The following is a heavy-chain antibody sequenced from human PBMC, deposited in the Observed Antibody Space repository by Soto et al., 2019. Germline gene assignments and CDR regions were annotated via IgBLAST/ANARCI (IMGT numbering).Heavy chain of an antibody. Sequence: GGSLRLSCAASGFTFSSYAMSWVRQAPGKGLEWVPAISGSGGSTYYADSVKGRFTISRDNSKNTLYLQMNSLRAEDTAVYYCAKDHDSSGYYYGGNAFDIWGQGTMVTVSS. CDR2: ISGSGGST. V-gene: IGHV3-23*01. CDR1: GFTFSSYA. D-gene: IGHD3-22*01. J-gene: IGHJ3*02. CDR3: AKDHDSSGYYYGGNAFDI.